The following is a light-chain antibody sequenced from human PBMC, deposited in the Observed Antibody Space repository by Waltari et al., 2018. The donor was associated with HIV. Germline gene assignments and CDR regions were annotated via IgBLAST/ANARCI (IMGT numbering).Light chain of an antibody. Sequence: DIQMTQSPSSLSTSVGDRVTITCRAGRSISRFLNWYQHKPGKAPKLLMYAASTLHSGVPSRFSGSGSGTDFSLNISSLQPEDSGTYYCQQSHSMPLTFGGGTKV. CDR2: AAS. CDR3: QQSHSMPLT. V-gene: IGKV1-39*01. CDR1: RSISRF. J-gene: IGKJ4*01.